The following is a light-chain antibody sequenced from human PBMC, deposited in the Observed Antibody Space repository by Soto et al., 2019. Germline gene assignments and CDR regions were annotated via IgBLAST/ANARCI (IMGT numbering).Light chain of an antibody. V-gene: IGKV3-11*01. CDR2: DAS. CDR1: QSVSSY. Sequence: EIVLTQSPATLSLSPGERATLYCRASQSVSSYLAWYQQKPGQAPRLLIYDASNRATGIPARFSGSGSGTDFTLTISSLEPEDFAVYYCQQRSNWPPVMYTFGQGTKLEIK. CDR3: QQRSNWPPVMYT. J-gene: IGKJ2*01.